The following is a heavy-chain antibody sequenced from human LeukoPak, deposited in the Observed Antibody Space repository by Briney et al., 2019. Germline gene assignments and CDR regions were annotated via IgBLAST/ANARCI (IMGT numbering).Heavy chain of an antibody. J-gene: IGHJ6*03. D-gene: IGHD3-3*01. CDR3: ARDYQFWSGYLHYYYYYMDV. CDR1: GGSISSGSYY. CDR2: IYTSGST. Sequence: SQTLSLTCTVSGGSISSGSYYWSWIRQPAGKGLEWIGRIYTSGSTNYNPSLKSRVTISVDTSKNQFSLKLSSVTAADTAVHYCARDYQFWSGYLHYYYYYMDVWGKGTTVTVSS. V-gene: IGHV4-61*02.